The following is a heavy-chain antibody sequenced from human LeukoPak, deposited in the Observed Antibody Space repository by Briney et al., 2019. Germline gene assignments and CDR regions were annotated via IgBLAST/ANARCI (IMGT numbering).Heavy chain of an antibody. CDR2: ISYDGSNK. V-gene: IGHV3-30-3*01. CDR1: GFTFSSYA. J-gene: IGHJ4*02. D-gene: IGHD2-15*01. Sequence: PGGSLRLSCAASGFTFSSYAMHWVRQAPGKGLEWVAVISYDGSNKYYADSVKGRFTISRDNAKNTLYLQMNSLRAEDTAVYYCSVVVAATPKWGQGTLVTVSS. CDR3: SVVVAATPK.